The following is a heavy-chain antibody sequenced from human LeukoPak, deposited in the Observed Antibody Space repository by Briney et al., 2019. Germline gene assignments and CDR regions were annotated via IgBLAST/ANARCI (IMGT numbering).Heavy chain of an antibody. CDR2: IYSGGST. J-gene: IGHJ4*02. CDR1: GFTVSSNY. CDR3: ARLFYDILTGSYYFDY. D-gene: IGHD3-9*01. Sequence: PGGSLKLSCAASGFTVSSNYMSWVRQAPGKGLEWVSVIYSGGSTYYADSVKGRFTISRDNSKNTLYLQMNSLRAEGTAVYYCARLFYDILTGSYYFDYWGQGTLVTVSS. V-gene: IGHV3-66*04.